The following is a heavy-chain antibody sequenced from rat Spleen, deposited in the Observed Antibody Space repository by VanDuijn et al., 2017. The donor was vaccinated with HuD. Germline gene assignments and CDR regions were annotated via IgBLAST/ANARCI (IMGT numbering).Heavy chain of an antibody. CDR1: GFTFSNYG. CDR2: IGSNGGT. CDR3: ARNAYNSGVMDA. Sequence: VQLVESGGGLVQPGRSLKLSCAASGFTFSNYGMAWVRQAPTKGLEWMGVIGSNGGTDYNSAIKSRLSNSRDTSKSQVFLKMNSLQTEDTAMYFCARNAYNSGVMDAWGQGTSVTVSS. V-gene: IGHV2-47*01. D-gene: IGHD4-3*01. J-gene: IGHJ4*01.